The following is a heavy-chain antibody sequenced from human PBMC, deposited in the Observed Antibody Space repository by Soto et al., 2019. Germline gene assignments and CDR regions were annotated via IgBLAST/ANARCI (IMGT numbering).Heavy chain of an antibody. D-gene: IGHD6-19*01. CDR1: GFTFSTDS. V-gene: IGHV3-48*02. J-gene: IGHJ4*02. CDR2: ISSSGATR. CDR3: ARFFGSGFDY. Sequence: EAQLVESGGGLVQPGGSLRLSCVASGFTFSTDSMNWVRQAPGKGLEWVAHISSSGATRYYADSVKCRFTISRDNAKTSLYLQMDSLRNEDTAVYYCARFFGSGFDYWGQGTLVTVSS.